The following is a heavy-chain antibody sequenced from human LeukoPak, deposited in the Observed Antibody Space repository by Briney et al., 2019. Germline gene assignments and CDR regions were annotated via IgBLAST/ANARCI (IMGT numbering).Heavy chain of an antibody. CDR3: ASCGSTSCYRASEYYYGMDV. CDR1: GFTFSSYG. CDR2: IWYDGSNK. V-gene: IGHV3-33*01. Sequence: QPGRSLRLSCAASGFTFSSYGMHWVRQAPGKGLEWVAVIWYDGSNKYYADSVKGRFTISRDNSKNTLYLQMNSLRAEDTAVYYCASCGSTSCYRASEYYYGMDVWGQGTTVTVFS. J-gene: IGHJ6*02. D-gene: IGHD2-2*01.